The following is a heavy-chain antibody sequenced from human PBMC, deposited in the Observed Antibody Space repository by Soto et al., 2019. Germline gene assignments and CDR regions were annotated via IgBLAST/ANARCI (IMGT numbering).Heavy chain of an antibody. J-gene: IGHJ6*02. Sequence: QVQLVQSGAEVKKPGSSVKVSCKASGGTFSNYAFSWVRQVPGQGLEWMGGIIPIFETTNYAQKFQGRVTITADESTSTTYMELSSLSSEDTAVFFCVRDMIPAAISYRYYAMDVWGQGTTVTVSS. CDR3: VRDMIPAAISYRYYAMDV. CDR1: GGTFSNYA. D-gene: IGHD2-2*01. CDR2: IIPIFETT. V-gene: IGHV1-69*01.